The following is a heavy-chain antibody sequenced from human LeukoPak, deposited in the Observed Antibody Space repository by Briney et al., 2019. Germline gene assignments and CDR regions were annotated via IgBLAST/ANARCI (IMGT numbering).Heavy chain of an antibody. D-gene: IGHD5-18*01. Sequence: GASVKVSCKTSGYTFASYHIHGVRQAPGQGLEWMGIIKISGGSSTYAQMFQGRVIMTRDTSTRTVYMEMSSLTSEDTALYYCAREREDSYYFDYWGQGTLVTVSS. CDR1: GYTFASYH. V-gene: IGHV1-46*01. CDR2: IKISGGSS. CDR3: AREREDSYYFDY. J-gene: IGHJ4*02.